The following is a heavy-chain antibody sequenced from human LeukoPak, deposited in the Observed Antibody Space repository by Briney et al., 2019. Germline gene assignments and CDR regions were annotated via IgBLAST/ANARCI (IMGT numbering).Heavy chain of an antibody. J-gene: IGHJ4*02. CDR1: GFTFSSYG. CDR3: ARDLSGWYPIDY. Sequence: GGSLRLSCAASGFTFSSYGMHWVRQAPGKGREWVAVIWYDGSNKYFADSVRGRFTISRDNSKNTLYLQMNSLRAEDTAVYYCARDLSGWYPIDYWGQGTLVTVSS. CDR2: IWYDGSNK. V-gene: IGHV3-33*01. D-gene: IGHD6-19*01.